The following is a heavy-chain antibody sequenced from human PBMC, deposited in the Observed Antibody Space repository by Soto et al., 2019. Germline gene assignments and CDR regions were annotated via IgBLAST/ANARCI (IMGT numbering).Heavy chain of an antibody. V-gene: IGHV3-30*18. Sequence: GGSLRLSCAASGFTFSSYGMHWVRQAPGKGLEWVAVISYDGSNKYYADSVKGRFTISRDNSKNTLYLQMNSLRAEDTAVYYCAKASFRRSSSWYWFDPWGQGTLVTVSS. CDR3: AKASFRRSSSWYWFDP. J-gene: IGHJ5*02. D-gene: IGHD6-13*01. CDR2: ISYDGSNK. CDR1: GFTFSSYG.